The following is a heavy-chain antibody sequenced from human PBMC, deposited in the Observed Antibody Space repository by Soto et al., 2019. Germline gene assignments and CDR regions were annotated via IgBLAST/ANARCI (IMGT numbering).Heavy chain of an antibody. CDR2: IYYSGST. V-gene: IGHV4-59*08. D-gene: IGHD2-15*01. Sequence: SETLSLTCTVSGGSISSYYWSWIRQPPGKGLEWIGYIYYSGSTNYNPSLKSRVTISVDTSKNQFSLKLSSVTAADTAVYYCASILYCSGGSCYSHAFDIWGQGTMVTVSS. J-gene: IGHJ3*02. CDR3: ASILYCSGGSCYSHAFDI. CDR1: GGSISSYY.